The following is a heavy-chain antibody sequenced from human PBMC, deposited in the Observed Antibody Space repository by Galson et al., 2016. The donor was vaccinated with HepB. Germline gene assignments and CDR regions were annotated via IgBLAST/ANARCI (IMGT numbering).Heavy chain of an antibody. Sequence: QSGAEVKKPGESVKISCKGSGYSFNNYWIGWVRQMPGKGLEWMGIIYPGDSDTRYSPSFQGQVTISADKSITTAYLQWSSLKASDTAIYYCGVPRTFGYCANGLCPFDFWGQGTQVTVST. J-gene: IGHJ4*02. CDR1: GYSFNNYW. D-gene: IGHD2-8*01. V-gene: IGHV5-51*01. CDR3: GVPRTFGYCANGLCPFDF. CDR2: IYPGDSDT.